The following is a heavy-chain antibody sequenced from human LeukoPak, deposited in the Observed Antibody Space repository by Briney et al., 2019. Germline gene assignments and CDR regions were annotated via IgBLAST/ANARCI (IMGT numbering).Heavy chain of an antibody. CDR2: IRSDGSNK. CDR1: GFSFSSYG. D-gene: IGHD2-15*01. J-gene: IGHJ4*02. CDR3: AKDSKTYCSGGSCYFTTYYYDSSGYLDY. V-gene: IGHV3-30*02. Sequence: TGGSLRLSCAGSGFSFSSYGMHWVRQAPGKGLEWMAFIRSDGSNKYYADSVKGRFTISRDNSKNTLYLQMNSLRAEDTAVYYCAKDSKTYCSGGSCYFTTYYYDSSGYLDYWGQGTLVTVSS.